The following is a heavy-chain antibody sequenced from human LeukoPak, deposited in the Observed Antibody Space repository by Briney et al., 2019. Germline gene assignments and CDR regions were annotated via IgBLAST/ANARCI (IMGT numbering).Heavy chain of an antibody. CDR3: ATRVGCSGGSCYNYWYFDL. D-gene: IGHD2-15*01. CDR2: IIPIFGTA. Sequence: ASAKVSCKASGYTFTSYGISWVRQAPGQGLEWMGGIIPIFGTANYAQKFQGRVTITADKSTSTAYMELSSLRSEDTAVYYCATRVGCSGGSCYNYWYFDLWGRGTLVTVSS. CDR1: GYTFTSYG. V-gene: IGHV1-69*06. J-gene: IGHJ2*01.